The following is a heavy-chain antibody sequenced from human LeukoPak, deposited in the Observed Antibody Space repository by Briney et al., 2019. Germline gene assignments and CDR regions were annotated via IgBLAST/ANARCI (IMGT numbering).Heavy chain of an antibody. CDR1: GGSISSYY. V-gene: IGHV4-59*01. CDR3: ARDGGSSWLPMDV. J-gene: IGHJ6*02. CDR2: IYYSGST. Sequence: SETLSLTCTVSGGSISSYYWSWIRQPPGKGLEWIGYIYYSGSTNYNPSLKSRVTISVDTSKNQFSLKLSSVTAADTAVYYCARDGGSSWLPMDVWGQGTTVTVSS. D-gene: IGHD6-13*01.